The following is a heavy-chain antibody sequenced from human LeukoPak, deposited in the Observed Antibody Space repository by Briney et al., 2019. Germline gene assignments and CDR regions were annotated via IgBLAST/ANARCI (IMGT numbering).Heavy chain of an antibody. CDR3: ARDAGNSGYGYDL. J-gene: IGHJ5*02. V-gene: IGHV3-48*01. D-gene: IGHD5-12*01. Sequence: SVKGRFTISRDNARNSLYLQMNNLRGEDTAIYYCARDAGNSGYGYDLWGQGTLVTVSS.